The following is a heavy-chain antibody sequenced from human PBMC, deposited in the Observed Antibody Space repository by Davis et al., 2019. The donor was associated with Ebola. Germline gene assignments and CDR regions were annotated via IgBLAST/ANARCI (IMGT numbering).Heavy chain of an antibody. CDR1: GFTFSSYW. Sequence: GGSLRLSCVASGFTFSSYWMTWVRQTPGKGLEWLANIKPDGSEKYYVDSVKGRFTISRDNAKNSLSLQMNSLRAEDTAVYYCARGPSTGNSFTYWGQGALVTVSS. J-gene: IGHJ4*02. CDR3: ARGPSTGNSFTY. CDR2: IKPDGSEK. V-gene: IGHV3-7*01. D-gene: IGHD6-13*01.